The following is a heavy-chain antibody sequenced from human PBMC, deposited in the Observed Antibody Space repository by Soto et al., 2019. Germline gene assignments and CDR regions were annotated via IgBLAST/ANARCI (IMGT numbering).Heavy chain of an antibody. V-gene: IGHV3-53*01. CDR3: VRTSSY. CDR1: GFAVNSNH. Sequence: GGSLRLSCAASGFAVNSNHMSWVRQAPGKGLEWVSVIFGGGSTFYSDSVKGRFTISRDNSKNTVFLQMNSLRAEDTAVYYCVRTSSYWGRGIRVTVSS. CDR2: IFGGGST. D-gene: IGHD2-2*01. J-gene: IGHJ4*02.